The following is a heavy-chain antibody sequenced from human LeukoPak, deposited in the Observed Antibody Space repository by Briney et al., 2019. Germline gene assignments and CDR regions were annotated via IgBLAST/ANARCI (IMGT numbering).Heavy chain of an antibody. J-gene: IGHJ4*02. CDR2: IIPIFGTA. V-gene: IGHV1-69*05. D-gene: IGHD5-18*01. CDR3: ARRNSYGFIFDY. Sequence: ASEKVSCKASGGTFSSYAISWVRQAPGQGLEWMGGIIPIFGTANYAQKFQGRVTITTDESTSTAYMELSSLRSEDTAVYYCARRNSYGFIFDYWGQGTLVTVSS. CDR1: GGTFSSYA.